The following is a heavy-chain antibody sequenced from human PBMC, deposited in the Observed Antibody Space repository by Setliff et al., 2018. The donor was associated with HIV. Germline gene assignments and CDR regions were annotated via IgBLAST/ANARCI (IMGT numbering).Heavy chain of an antibody. V-gene: IGHV3-30*02. D-gene: IGHD3-22*01. CDR1: GFTFSSYG. CDR2: IRYDGSNK. Sequence: HPGGSLRLSCAASGFTFSSYGMHWVRQAPGKGLEWVAFIRYDGSNKYYADSVKGRFTISRDNSKNTLYLQMNSLRAEDTAVYYCAKDLYYYDSSGYEDFQHWGQGTLVTVSS. CDR3: AKDLYYYDSSGYEDFQH. J-gene: IGHJ1*01.